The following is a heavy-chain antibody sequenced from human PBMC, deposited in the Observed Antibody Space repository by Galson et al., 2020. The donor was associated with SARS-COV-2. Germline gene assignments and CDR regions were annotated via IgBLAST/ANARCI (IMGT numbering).Heavy chain of an antibody. D-gene: IGHD4-17*01. J-gene: IGHJ4*02. CDR2: IYYSGST. CDR3: ARVYDYLTLFDY. CDR1: GGSISSGGYY. Sequence: SETLSLTCTVSGGSISSGGYYWSWIRQHPGKGLEWIGYIYYSGSTYYNPSLKSRVTISVDTSKNQFSLKLSSVTAADTAVYYCARVYDYLTLFDYWGQGTLVTVSS. V-gene: IGHV4-31*03.